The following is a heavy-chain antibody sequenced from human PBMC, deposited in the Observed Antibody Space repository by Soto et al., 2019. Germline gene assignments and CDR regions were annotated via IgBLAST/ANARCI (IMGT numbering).Heavy chain of an antibody. D-gene: IGHD3-10*01. Sequence: GGSLRLSCTTSRFTVSSSHMSWVPQAPGKGLEWVSVIYSGGSSYYAVSVQGRFTISRDNSKNTVYLQMNSLRGEDTAVYYCARLGPYGSESYSFRYNWFDPWGQGTLVTVPA. V-gene: IGHV3-53*01. CDR2: IYSGGSS. CDR1: RFTVSSSH. J-gene: IGHJ5*02. CDR3: ARLGPYGSESYSFRYNWFDP.